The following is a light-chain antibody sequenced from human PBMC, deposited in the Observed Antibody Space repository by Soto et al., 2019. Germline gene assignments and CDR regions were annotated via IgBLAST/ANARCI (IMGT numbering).Light chain of an antibody. Sequence: VLKRSPGTLSLYQGERATLSCRASQSVSNNYLARYQQKPGQAPRLLVYDASTRATDIPARFSGSGSGTDFTLSISSLEPEDFAVYFSQQRSDWPLTFGGGTKVDIK. CDR3: QQRSDWPLT. V-gene: IGKV3D-20*02. J-gene: IGKJ4*01. CDR2: DAS. CDR1: QSVSNNY.